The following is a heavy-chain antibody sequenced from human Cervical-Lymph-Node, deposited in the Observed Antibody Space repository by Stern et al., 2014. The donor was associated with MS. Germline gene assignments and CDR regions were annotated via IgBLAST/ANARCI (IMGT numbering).Heavy chain of an antibody. D-gene: IGHD6-19*01. Sequence: VQLVQSGAEVKKPGASVKVSCKASGYTFTDYYMHWVRQAPGQGLEWMGWINPNSGGTNYTQKFQGWVTMTRDTSLSTAYMDLSRLRSDDTAVYYCARGRLSSGWSPPDAFDIWGQGTMVTVSS. V-gene: IGHV1-2*04. J-gene: IGHJ3*02. CDR3: ARGRLSSGWSPPDAFDI. CDR2: INPNSGGT. CDR1: GYTFTDYY.